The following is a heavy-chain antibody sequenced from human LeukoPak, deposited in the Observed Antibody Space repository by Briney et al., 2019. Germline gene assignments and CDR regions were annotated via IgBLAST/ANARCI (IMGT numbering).Heavy chain of an antibody. D-gene: IGHD3-10*01. J-gene: IGHJ5*02. CDR2: IFDNRNT. V-gene: IGHV4-59*01. CDR1: GDSISSYY. CDR3: ARDYYGSGKGWFDP. Sequence: SETLSLTCTVSGDSISSYYWSWIRQPPGKGLEWIGYIFDNRNTKYNPSLKSRVSLSLDTSKNEFSLNLSSVTAADTAVYYCARDYYGSGKGWFDPWGQGTLVTVSS.